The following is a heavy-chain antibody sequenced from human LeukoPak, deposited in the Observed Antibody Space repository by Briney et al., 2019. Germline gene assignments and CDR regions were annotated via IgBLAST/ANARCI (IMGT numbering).Heavy chain of an antibody. CDR2: INPNSGGT. J-gene: IGHJ3*02. V-gene: IGHV1-2*02. CDR3: ARGGLGYCSSTSCPEDAFDI. D-gene: IGHD2-2*01. Sequence: ASVKVSCKASGYTFTGYYMHWVRQAPGQGLEWMGWINPNSGGTNYAQKFQGRVTMTRDTSISTAYMELSRLRSDDTAVYYCARGGLGYCSSTSCPEDAFDIWGQGTMVTVSS. CDR1: GYTFTGYY.